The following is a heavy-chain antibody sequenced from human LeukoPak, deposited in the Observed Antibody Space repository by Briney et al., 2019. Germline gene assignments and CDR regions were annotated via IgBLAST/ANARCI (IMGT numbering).Heavy chain of an antibody. J-gene: IGHJ4*02. Sequence: GGSLRLSCAASGFTASDSYMTWVRQAPGKGLDWVSVIYSGAGSYYADSVKGRFTISRDNSKNTVYLQMNSLRDEDTAIYYCAKGGNGALDYWGRGTLVTVSS. CDR2: IYSGAGS. V-gene: IGHV3-53*01. CDR3: AKGGNGALDY. CDR1: GFTASDSY. D-gene: IGHD2-8*01.